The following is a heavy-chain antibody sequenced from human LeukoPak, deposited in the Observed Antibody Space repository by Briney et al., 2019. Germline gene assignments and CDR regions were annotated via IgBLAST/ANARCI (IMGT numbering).Heavy chain of an antibody. D-gene: IGHD1-26*01. V-gene: IGHV1-8*03. CDR2: VNPNSGKT. J-gene: IGHJ6*02. CDR3: AKDLVGATQYYYYGMDV. CDR1: GYTFTGYY. Sequence: ASVKVSCKASGYTFTGYYMHWVRQAPGQGLEWMGWVNPNSGKTGYARKFQGRVTFTRNSSISTAYMDLSSLRAEDTAVYYCAKDLVGATQYYYYGMDVWGQGTTVTVSS.